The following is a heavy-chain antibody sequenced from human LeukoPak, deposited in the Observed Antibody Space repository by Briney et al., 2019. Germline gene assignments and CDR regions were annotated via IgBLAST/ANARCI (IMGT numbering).Heavy chain of an antibody. CDR2: INEDGSEK. V-gene: IGHV3-7*01. J-gene: IGHJ4*02. CDR3: ATSSYSCSSS. CDR1: VFTFTNYW. Sequence: GGSLRLSSAASVFTFTNYWMICVRQAPGKGLEWGANINEDGSEKYYVGSVEGRFTISRDNAKKSVFLQMNSLRADDTSMYYCATSSYSCSSSWGEGTLVTVSS. D-gene: IGHD3-10*01.